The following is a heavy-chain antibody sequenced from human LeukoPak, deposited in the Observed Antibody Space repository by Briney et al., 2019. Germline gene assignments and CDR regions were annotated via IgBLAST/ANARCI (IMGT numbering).Heavy chain of an antibody. CDR2: IYYSGNT. CDR1: GDSIISADHY. J-gene: IGHJ4*02. V-gene: IGHV4-30-4*01. Sequence: SETLSLTCTVSGDSIISADHYWSWVRQPPGKGLEWVGHIYYSGNTYYNPSLKGRVRVSVDTSKNQFSLKLTSVTAADTAVYYCARVQAGYTFGYPTQFDYWGQGTLVTVSS. CDR3: ARVQAGYTFGYPTQFDY. D-gene: IGHD5-18*01.